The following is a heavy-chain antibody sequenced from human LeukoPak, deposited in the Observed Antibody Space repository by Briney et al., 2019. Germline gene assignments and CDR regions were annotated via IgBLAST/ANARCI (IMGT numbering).Heavy chain of an antibody. CDR2: IYTSGST. V-gene: IGHV4-61*02. CDR3: ARDSYY. Sequence: SETLSLTCTVSGGSISSGSYYWSWIRQPAGKGLEWIGRIYTSGSTNYNPSLKSRVTMSVDTSKNQFSLKLSSVTAADTAVYYCARDSYYWGQGTLVTVSS. CDR1: GGSISSGSYY. D-gene: IGHD2-15*01. J-gene: IGHJ4*02.